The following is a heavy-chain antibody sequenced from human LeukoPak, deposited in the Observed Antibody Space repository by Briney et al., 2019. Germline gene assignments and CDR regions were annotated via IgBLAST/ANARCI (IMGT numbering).Heavy chain of an antibody. J-gene: IGHJ4*02. CDR3: ARAVNYDILTGYLALDY. CDR1: GYTFTSYG. Sequence: EASVKVSTKASGYTFTSYGISCVRQAPGPPLKWMGWISAYNGNTNYAQKLQGRITMTTDTSTSTAYMELRSLSSDDTAVYYCARAVNYDILTGYLALDYWGQGNLVTVSS. D-gene: IGHD3-9*01. V-gene: IGHV1-18*01. CDR2: ISAYNGNT.